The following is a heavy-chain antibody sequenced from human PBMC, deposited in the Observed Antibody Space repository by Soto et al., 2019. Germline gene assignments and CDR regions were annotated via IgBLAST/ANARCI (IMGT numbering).Heavy chain of an antibody. J-gene: IGHJ4*02. CDR3: ARFLKYYYDSSGYYFDY. CDR2: IYPGDSDT. Sequence: GESLKLSCKGSGYSFTSYWIGWVRQMPGKGLEWMGIIYPGDSDTRYSPSFQGQVTISADKSISTAYLQWSSLKASDTAMYYCARFLKYYYDSSGYYFDYWGQGTLVTVSS. V-gene: IGHV5-51*01. D-gene: IGHD3-22*01. CDR1: GYSFTSYW.